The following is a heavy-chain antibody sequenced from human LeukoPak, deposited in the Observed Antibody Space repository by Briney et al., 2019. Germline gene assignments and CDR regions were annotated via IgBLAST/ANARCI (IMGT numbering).Heavy chain of an antibody. D-gene: IGHD1-26*01. CDR3: ARGGQWSPXXXDV. CDR2: INPNSGGT. J-gene: IGHJ6*02. V-gene: IGHV1-2*02. CDR1: GYTFTGYY. Sequence: ASVKVSCKASGYTFTGYYMHWVRQAPGQGLEWMGWINPNSGGTNYAQKFQGRVTMTRDTSISAAYMELNRLRSDDTAVYYCARGGQWSPXXXDVWGQGTTVTVSS.